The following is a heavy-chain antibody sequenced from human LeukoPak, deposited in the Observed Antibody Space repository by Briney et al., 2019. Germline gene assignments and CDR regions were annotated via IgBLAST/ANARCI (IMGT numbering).Heavy chain of an antibody. V-gene: IGHV3-49*04. J-gene: IGHJ4*02. CDR2: IRSKAYGGTT. D-gene: IGHD3-10*01. CDR3: TRGWGVRGDRFDY. Sequence: GGSLRLSCTASGFTFGDYATSWVRQAPGKGLEWVGFIRSKAYGGTTEYAASVKGRFTISRDDSKSIAYLQMNSLKTEDTAVYYCTRGWGVRGDRFDYWGQGTLVTVSS. CDR1: GFTFGDYA.